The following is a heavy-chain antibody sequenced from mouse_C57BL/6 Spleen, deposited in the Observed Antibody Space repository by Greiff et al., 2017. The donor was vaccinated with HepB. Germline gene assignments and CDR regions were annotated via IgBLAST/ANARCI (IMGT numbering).Heavy chain of an antibody. CDR2: FHPYNDDT. D-gene: IGHD1-1*01. J-gene: IGHJ3*01. V-gene: IGHV1-47*01. Sequence: QVHVKQSGAELVKPGASVKMSCKASGYTFTTYPIEWMKQNHGKSLEWIGNFHPYNDDTKYNEKFKGKATLTVEKSSSTVYLELSRLTSDDSAVYYCARRGHYGSSSAWFAYWGQGTLVTVSA. CDR3: ARRGHYGSSSAWFAY. CDR1: GYTFTTYP.